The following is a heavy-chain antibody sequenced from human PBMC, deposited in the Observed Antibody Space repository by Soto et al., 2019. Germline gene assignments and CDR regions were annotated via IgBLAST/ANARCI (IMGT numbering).Heavy chain of an antibody. V-gene: IGHV1-2*04. Sequence: QVQLVQSGAEVKKPGASVKVSCKASGYTFTGYYMHWVRQAPGQGLEWMGWINPNSGGTNYAQKFQGWVTMTRDTSISTAYMELSRLRSDETAVYYCARGQCSGGSCCSGFDYWGQGTLVTVSS. D-gene: IGHD2-15*01. J-gene: IGHJ4*02. CDR2: INPNSGGT. CDR1: GYTFTGYY. CDR3: ARGQCSGGSCCSGFDY.